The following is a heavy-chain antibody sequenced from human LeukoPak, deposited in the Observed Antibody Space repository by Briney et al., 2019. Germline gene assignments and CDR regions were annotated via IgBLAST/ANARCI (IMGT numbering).Heavy chain of an antibody. J-gene: IGHJ5*02. CDR1: GFTFSNYA. V-gene: IGHV3-21*01. CDR2: ISRSGQNI. CDR3: ARDLRFGELSWFDP. D-gene: IGHD3-10*01. Sequence: GGSLRLSCAASGFTFSNYAMTWVRQPPGKGLQWVSSISRSGQNIDHADSVNGRFSISRDNARNSLYLQMNSLTAEDTAVYYCARDLRFGELSWFDPWGQGTLVTVSS.